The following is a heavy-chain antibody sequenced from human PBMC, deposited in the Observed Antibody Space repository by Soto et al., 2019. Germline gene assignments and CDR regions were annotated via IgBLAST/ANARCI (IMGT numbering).Heavy chain of an antibody. CDR3: GRQPGHCGTTACFDYYSVDV. CDR1: GGSISSSSYS. V-gene: IGHV4-39*01. D-gene: IGHD2-2*01. CDR2: IYYRGST. Sequence: QLQLQESGPRLVKPSETLSLTCSVSGGSISSSSYSWGWIRQPPGKGLEWIGTIYYRGSTHYTPSTEGRDPISADTPNNELSVRLSSVTDADTAVYYCGRQPGHCGTTACFDYYSVDVWGQGTTVTVS. J-gene: IGHJ6*02.